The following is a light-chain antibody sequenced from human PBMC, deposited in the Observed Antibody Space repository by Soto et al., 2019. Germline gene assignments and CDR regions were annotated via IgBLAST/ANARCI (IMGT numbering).Light chain of an antibody. CDR3: HQYYSTLIS. J-gene: IGKJ5*01. Sequence: DIALTQSPDSLTLSLGERATIKYKSSQNIFYSSYTKSYLAWYQVKPGRPPRLLFSWASTRESGVPERFSGSGSGTDFTLTIGSLQAEDVAVYYCHQYYSTLISFGQGTRLEIK. CDR1: QNIFYSSYTKSY. V-gene: IGKV4-1*01. CDR2: WAS.